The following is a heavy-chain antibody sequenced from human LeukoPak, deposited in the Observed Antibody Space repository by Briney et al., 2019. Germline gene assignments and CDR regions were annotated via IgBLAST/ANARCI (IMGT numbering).Heavy chain of an antibody. Sequence: SETLSLTCTVSGVSISSYYWSWIRQPPGKGLEWIGYIYYSGSTNYNPSLKSRVTISVHTSKNQFSLKLSSVTAADTAVYYCARVKVGATIPYYFDYWGQGTLVTVSS. CDR1: GVSISSYY. CDR3: ARVKVGATIPYYFDY. CDR2: IYYSGST. D-gene: IGHD1-26*01. J-gene: IGHJ4*02. V-gene: IGHV4-59*01.